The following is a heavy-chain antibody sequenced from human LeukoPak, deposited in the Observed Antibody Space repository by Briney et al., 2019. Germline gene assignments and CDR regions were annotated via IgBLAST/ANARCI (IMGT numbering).Heavy chain of an antibody. D-gene: IGHD6-13*01. CDR2: ISAYNGNT. Sequence: EASVKVSCKASGYTFNRYGISWVRQAPGQGLEWMGWISAYNGNTNYAQKLQGRVTMTTDTSTSTAYMELRSLRSDDTAVYYCATGRGYSSSWNYFDYWGQGTLVTVSS. CDR1: GYTFNRYG. J-gene: IGHJ4*02. CDR3: ATGRGYSSSWNYFDY. V-gene: IGHV1-18*01.